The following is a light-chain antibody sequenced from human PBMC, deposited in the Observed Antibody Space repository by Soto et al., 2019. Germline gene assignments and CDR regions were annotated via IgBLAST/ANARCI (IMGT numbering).Light chain of an antibody. CDR1: QRLFSF. Sequence: DIQMTQSPSSLSASVGDSVTLTCRASQRLFSFLNWYQQAPGRAPKLLISTAYKLQSGVPSRFSGSESGTEFTLIISSLQPEDFAIYFCQQTYSAPFTFGPGTKVDVK. V-gene: IGKV1-39*01. CDR3: QQTYSAPFT. CDR2: TAY. J-gene: IGKJ3*01.